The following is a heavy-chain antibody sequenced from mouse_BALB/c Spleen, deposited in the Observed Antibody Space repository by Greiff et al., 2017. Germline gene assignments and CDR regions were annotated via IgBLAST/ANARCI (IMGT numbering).Heavy chain of an antibody. Sequence: QVQLQQPGAELVRPGASVKLSCKASGYTFTSYWINWVKQRPGQGLEWIGNIYPSDSYTNYNQKFKDKATLTVDKSSSTAYMQLSSLTSEDSAVYFCAPLYYDYDRFAYWGQGTLVTVSA. V-gene: IGHV1-69*02. D-gene: IGHD2-4*01. CDR3: APLYYDYDRFAY. CDR1: GYTFTSYW. J-gene: IGHJ3*01. CDR2: IYPSDSYT.